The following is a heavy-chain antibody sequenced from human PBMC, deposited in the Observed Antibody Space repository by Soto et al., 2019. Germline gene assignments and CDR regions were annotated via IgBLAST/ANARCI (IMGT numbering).Heavy chain of an antibody. CDR2: IIPIFGTA. J-gene: IGHJ5*02. Sequence: QVQLVQSGAEVKKPGASVKVSCKASGYTFSSYAISWVRQAPGQGLEWMGGIIPIFGTANYAQKFQGRVTITADESTSTAYMELSSLRSEDTAVYYCARERDSSGWYWWFDPWGQGTLVTVSS. CDR1: GYTFSSYA. V-gene: IGHV1-69*13. D-gene: IGHD6-19*01. CDR3: ARERDSSGWYWWFDP.